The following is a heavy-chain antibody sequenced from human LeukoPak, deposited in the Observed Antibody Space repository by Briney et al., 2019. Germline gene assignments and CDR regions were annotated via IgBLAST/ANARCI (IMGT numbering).Heavy chain of an antibody. CDR1: GGSISSGSYY. Sequence: TLSLTCTVSGGSISSGSYYWSWIRQPAGKGLEWIGRIYTSGSTNYNPSLKSRVTISVDTSKNQFSLKLSSVTAADTAVYYCARGALQDSNWFDPWGQGTLVTVSS. CDR3: ARGALQDSNWFDP. V-gene: IGHV4-61*02. J-gene: IGHJ5*02. CDR2: IYTSGST. D-gene: IGHD5-24*01.